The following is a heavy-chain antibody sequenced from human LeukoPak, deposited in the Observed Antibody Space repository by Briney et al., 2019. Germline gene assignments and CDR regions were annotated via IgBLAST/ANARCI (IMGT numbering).Heavy chain of an antibody. V-gene: IGHV3-11*01. Sequence: GGSLRLSCAASGFAFGDFWMSWVRQTPGKGLEWVSYISYSGDTIYYADSVKGRFTVSRDNAKNSLYLQMNSLRAEDTAVYYCARLGIITAAGSNDYWGQGTLVTVSS. CDR3: ARLGIITAAGSNDY. CDR2: ISYSGDTI. D-gene: IGHD6-13*01. CDR1: GFAFGDFW. J-gene: IGHJ4*02.